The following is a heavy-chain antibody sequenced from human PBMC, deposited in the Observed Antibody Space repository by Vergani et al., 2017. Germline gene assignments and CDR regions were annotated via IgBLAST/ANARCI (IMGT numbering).Heavy chain of an antibody. CDR3: ARRSRGDIVVVPAATDAFDI. CDR2: INHSGST. Sequence: QVQLQQWGAGLLKPSETLSLTCAVYGGSFSGYYWSWIRQPPGKGLEWIGEINHSGSTYYNPSLKSRVTISVDTSKIQFSLKLSSVTAADTAVYYCARRSRGDIVVVPAATDAFDIWGQGTMVTVSS. V-gene: IGHV4-34*01. CDR1: GGSFSGYY. D-gene: IGHD2-2*01. J-gene: IGHJ3*02.